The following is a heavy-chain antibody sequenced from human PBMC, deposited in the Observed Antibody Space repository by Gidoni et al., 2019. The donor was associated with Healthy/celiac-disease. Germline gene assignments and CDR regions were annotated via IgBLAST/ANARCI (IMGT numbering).Heavy chain of an antibody. CDR3: ARHNQRKGSSGWYYFDY. CDR2: IYYSGST. CDR1: GGSISSSSYY. D-gene: IGHD6-19*01. J-gene: IGHJ4*02. Sequence: QLQLQESGPGLVKPSETLSLTCTVSGGSISSSSYYWGWIRQPPGKGLEWIGSIYYSGSTYYNPSLKSRVTISVDTSKNQFSLKLSSVTAADTAVYYCARHNQRKGSSGWYYFDYWGQGTLVTVSS. V-gene: IGHV4-39*01.